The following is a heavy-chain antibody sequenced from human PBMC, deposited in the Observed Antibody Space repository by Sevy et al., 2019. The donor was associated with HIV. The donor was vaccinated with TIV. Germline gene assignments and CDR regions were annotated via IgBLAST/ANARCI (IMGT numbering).Heavy chain of an antibody. CDR3: AAGSGSYPFAFDH. CDR2: ISGSGGST. CDR1: GFTFSSYA. J-gene: IGHJ5*02. V-gene: IGHV3-23*01. Sequence: GGSLRLSCAASGFTFSSYAMSWVRQAPGKGLEWVSAISGSGGSTYYADSVKGRFTISRDNSKNTLYLQMNSLRAEDTAVYYCAAGSGSYPFAFDHWGQGTLVTVSS. D-gene: IGHD3-10*01.